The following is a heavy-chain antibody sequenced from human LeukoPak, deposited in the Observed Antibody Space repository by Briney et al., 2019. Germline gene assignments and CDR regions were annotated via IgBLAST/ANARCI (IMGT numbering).Heavy chain of an antibody. Sequence: SETLSLTCTVSGGSISSYYWSWIRQPPGKGLEWIGYIYYSGSTNYNPSLKSRVTISVDTSKNQFSLKLSSVTAADTAVYYCARRKLNGYIHLLPTDFDYWGQGTLVTVSS. CDR1: GGSISSYY. CDR2: IYYSGST. J-gene: IGHJ4*02. V-gene: IGHV4-59*08. D-gene: IGHD5-18*01. CDR3: ARRKLNGYIHLLPTDFDY.